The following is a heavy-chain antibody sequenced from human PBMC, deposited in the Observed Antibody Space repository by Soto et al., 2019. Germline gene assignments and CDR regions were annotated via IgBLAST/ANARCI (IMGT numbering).Heavy chain of an antibody. V-gene: IGHV4-30-4*01. CDR2: IYYSGST. D-gene: IGHD1-7*01. Sequence: KTSETLSLTCTVSGGSISSGDYYWSWIRRPPGKGLEWIGYIYYSGSTYYNPSLKSRVTISVDTSKNQFSLKLSSVTAADTAVYYCARDRITGTTQLYYYGMDVWGQGTTVTVSS. J-gene: IGHJ6*02. CDR1: GGSISSGDYY. CDR3: ARDRITGTTQLYYYGMDV.